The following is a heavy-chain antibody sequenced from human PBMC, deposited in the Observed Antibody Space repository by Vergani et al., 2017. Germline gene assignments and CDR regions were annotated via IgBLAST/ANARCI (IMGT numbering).Heavy chain of an antibody. D-gene: IGHD6-13*01. CDR2: ISGSGGST. V-gene: IGHV3-23*01. Sequence: EVQLLESGGGLVQPGGSLRLSCAASGFTFSSYAMSWVRQAPGKGLEWVSAISGSGGSTYYADSVKGRFTISRDNSKNTLYLQMNSLRAEDTAVYYCATHPGYRSSCHNYDYYYMDVWGKGTTVTVSS. CDR1: GFTFSSYA. J-gene: IGHJ6*03. CDR3: ATHPGYRSSCHNYDYYYMDV.